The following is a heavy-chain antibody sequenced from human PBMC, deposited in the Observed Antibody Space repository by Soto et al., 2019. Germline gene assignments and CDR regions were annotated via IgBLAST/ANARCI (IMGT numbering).Heavy chain of an antibody. Sequence: QLQLQESGSGLVKPSQTLSLTCAVSGGSISSGGHSWSWIRQPPGKGLEWIGYIYHSGSTYYNPSLKSRVTISVDRSKNQFSLKLSSVTAADTAVYYCARGRAYGVRGVTHFDYWGQGTLVTVSS. V-gene: IGHV4-30-2*01. CDR2: IYHSGST. J-gene: IGHJ4*02. D-gene: IGHD3-10*01. CDR1: GGSISSGGHS. CDR3: ARGRAYGVRGVTHFDY.